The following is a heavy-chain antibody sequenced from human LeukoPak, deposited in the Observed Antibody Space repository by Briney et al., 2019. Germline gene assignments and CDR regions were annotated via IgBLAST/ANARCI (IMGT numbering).Heavy chain of an antibody. CDR1: GGSFSGYY. CDR2: INHSGST. Sequence: KPSVTLSLTCAVYGGSFSGYYWSWIRQPPGKGLEWIGEINHSGSTNYNPSLKSRVTISVDTSKNQFSLKLSSVTAADTAVYYCARDGYDFWSGHYYMDVWGKGTTVTVSS. CDR3: ARDGYDFWSGHYYMDV. V-gene: IGHV4-34*01. J-gene: IGHJ6*03. D-gene: IGHD3-3*01.